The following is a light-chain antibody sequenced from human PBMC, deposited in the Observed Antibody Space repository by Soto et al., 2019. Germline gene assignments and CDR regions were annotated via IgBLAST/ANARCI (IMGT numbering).Light chain of an antibody. CDR2: GAS. CDR3: QQYGSSPPYT. CDR1: QSVSSSY. Sequence: EIVLTQSPGTLSLSPGERATLSCRASQSVSSSYLAWYQQKPGQAPRLLIYGASSRATGIPDWFSGSGSGTDFPITISRLEPEHFAVYYCQQYGSSPPYTFGQRTKLEIK. J-gene: IGKJ2*01. V-gene: IGKV3-20*01.